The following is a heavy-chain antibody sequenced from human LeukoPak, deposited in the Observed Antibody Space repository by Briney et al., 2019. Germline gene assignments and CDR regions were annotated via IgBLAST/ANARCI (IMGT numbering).Heavy chain of an antibody. CDR1: GFTVSSNY. D-gene: IGHD1-1*01. CDR2: IKGKTDGGTT. CDR3: TTSTTPGTTAPHY. Sequence: GGSLRLSCAASGFTVSSNYMSWVRQAPGKGLEWVGRIKGKTDGGTTDYAAPVKGRFTISRDDSKNTLYLQMNSLKTEDTAVYYCTTSTTPGTTAPHYWGQGTLVTVSS. V-gene: IGHV3-15*01. J-gene: IGHJ4*02.